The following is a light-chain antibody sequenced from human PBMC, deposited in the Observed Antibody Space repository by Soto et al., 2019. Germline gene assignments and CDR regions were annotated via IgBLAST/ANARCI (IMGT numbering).Light chain of an antibody. V-gene: IGKV1-12*01. CDR3: QQANSFPYT. CDR1: QPISRW. Sequence: DIQMTQSPSSVSASVGDRVTITCRASQPISRWLAWYQQKPGKAPELLIYGASNLQSGVPLRFSGSGSGTDFSLTISSLQPEDFASYSCQQANSFPYTFGQGTKLEI. CDR2: GAS. J-gene: IGKJ2*01.